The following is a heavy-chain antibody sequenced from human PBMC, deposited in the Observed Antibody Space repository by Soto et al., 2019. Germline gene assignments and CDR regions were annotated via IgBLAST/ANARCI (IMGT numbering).Heavy chain of an antibody. J-gene: IGHJ4*02. CDR1: GFTFSSYG. CDR2: IWYDGSNK. Sequence: VQLVESGGGVVQPGRSLRLSCAASGFTFSSYGMHWVRQAPGKGLEWGAVIWYDGSNKYYADSVKGRFTISRDNSKKTQYLQMNSLRAEYTAVYYCARDLAVVVPAAIGYFDYWGQGTLVTVSS. CDR3: ARDLAVVVPAAIGYFDY. D-gene: IGHD2-2*01. V-gene: IGHV3-33*01.